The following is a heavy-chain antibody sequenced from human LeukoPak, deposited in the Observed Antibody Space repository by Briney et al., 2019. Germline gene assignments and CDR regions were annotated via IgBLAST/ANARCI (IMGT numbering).Heavy chain of an antibody. V-gene: IGHV1-2*02. CDR3: ARNIRTGWGFDN. D-gene: IGHD6-19*01. CDR2: INSNGGDT. CDR1: LYTFTHYY. Sequence: ASVKVSPTASLYTFTHYYMHWVRQPPGQGLEWMGWINSNGGDTTYAQKFQGRVTMTRDTSISTAYMEMSRLSSDDTAVYYCARNIRTGWGFDNWGQGTQVPVSS. J-gene: IGHJ4*02.